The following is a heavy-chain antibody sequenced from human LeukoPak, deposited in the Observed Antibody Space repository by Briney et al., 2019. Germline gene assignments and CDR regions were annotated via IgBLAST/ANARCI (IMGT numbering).Heavy chain of an antibody. V-gene: IGHV4-34*01. Sequence: SETLSLTCAVYGGSFSGYYWSWIRQPPGKGLEWIGEINHSGSTNYNPSLKSRVTISVDTSKNQFSLKLSSVTAADTAVYYCARRGFYYYYMDVWGKGTTVTISS. J-gene: IGHJ6*03. CDR2: INHSGST. CDR3: ARRGFYYYYMDV. CDR1: GGSFSGYY.